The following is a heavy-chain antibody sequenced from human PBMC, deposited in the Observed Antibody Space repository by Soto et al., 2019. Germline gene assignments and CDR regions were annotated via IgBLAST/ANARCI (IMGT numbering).Heavy chain of an antibody. CDR2: INHSGST. CDR1: GGSFSGYY. V-gene: IGHV4-34*01. D-gene: IGHD2-15*01. CDR3: AGILPADYYYMDV. Sequence: PSETLSLTCAVYGGSFSGYYWSWIRQPPGKGLEWIGEINHSGSTNYNPSLKSRVTISVDTSKNQFSLKLSSVTAADTAVYYCAGILPADYYYMDVWGKGTTVTVSS. J-gene: IGHJ6*03.